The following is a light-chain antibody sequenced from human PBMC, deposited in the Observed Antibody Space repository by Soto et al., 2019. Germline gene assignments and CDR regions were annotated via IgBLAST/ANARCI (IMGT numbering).Light chain of an antibody. J-gene: IGKJ5*01. Sequence: EIVLTQSPGTLSLSPGERATLSCRASQSLSSSYLAWYQQKPGQAPRLLIYGASSRAPGIPDRFSGSGSGTDFPLTISRLEPEDFAVYYCQQYGSSSITFGQGTRLEIK. CDR2: GAS. V-gene: IGKV3-20*01. CDR3: QQYGSSSIT. CDR1: QSLSSSY.